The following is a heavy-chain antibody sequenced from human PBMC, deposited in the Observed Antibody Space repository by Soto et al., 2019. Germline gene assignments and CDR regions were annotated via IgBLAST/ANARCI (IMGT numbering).Heavy chain of an antibody. CDR2: IIPIFGTA. J-gene: IGHJ6*02. V-gene: IGHV1-69*13. CDR1: GGTFSSYA. CDR3: ARGKSYYYYGMDV. Sequence: SVKVSCKASGGTFSSYAISWVRQAPGQGLEWMGGIIPIFGTANYAQKFQGRVTITADESTSTAYMELSSLRSGDTAVYYCARGKSYYYYGMDVWGQGTTVTLSS.